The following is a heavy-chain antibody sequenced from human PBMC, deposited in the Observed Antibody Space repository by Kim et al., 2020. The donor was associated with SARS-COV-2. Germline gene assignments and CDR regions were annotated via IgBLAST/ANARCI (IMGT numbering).Heavy chain of an antibody. CDR1: GGSISSYY. D-gene: IGHD3-22*01. CDR3: AVGLRYDSSGFDY. V-gene: IGHV4-59*01. CDR2: IYYSGST. Sequence: SETLSLTCTVSGGSISSYYWSWIRQPPGKGLEWIGYIYYSGSTNYNPSLKSRVTISVDTSKNQFSLKLSSVTAADTAVYYCAVGLRYDSSGFDYWGQGTLVTVSS. J-gene: IGHJ4*02.